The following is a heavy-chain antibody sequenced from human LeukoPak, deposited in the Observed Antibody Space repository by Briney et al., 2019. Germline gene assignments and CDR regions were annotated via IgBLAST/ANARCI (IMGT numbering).Heavy chain of an antibody. J-gene: IGHJ6*03. CDR1: GYTFTSYY. CDR3: ARVAPEYYYMDV. Sequence: ASVKVSCKASGYTFTSYYMHWVRQAPGQGLEWVGLINPSDGRINYAQKFRDRVTMTSDTSTGTVYMELSSLRSEDTAVYYCARVAPEYYYMDVWGKGTTVTVSS. CDR2: INPSDGRI. V-gene: IGHV1-46*01.